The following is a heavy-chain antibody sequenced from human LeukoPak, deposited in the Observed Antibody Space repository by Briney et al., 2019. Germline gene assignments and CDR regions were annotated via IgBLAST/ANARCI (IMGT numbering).Heavy chain of an antibody. Sequence: GGSLRLSCAASGFTFSSYWMSWVRQAPGKGLEWVANIKQDGSEKYYVDSVKGRFTISRDNAKNSLYLQMNSLRAEDTAVYYCAREIREPYYDFWSGYYGDYMDVWGKGTTVTVSS. J-gene: IGHJ6*03. CDR3: AREIREPYYDFWSGYYGDYMDV. CDR2: IKQDGSEK. V-gene: IGHV3-7*01. D-gene: IGHD3-3*01. CDR1: GFTFSSYW.